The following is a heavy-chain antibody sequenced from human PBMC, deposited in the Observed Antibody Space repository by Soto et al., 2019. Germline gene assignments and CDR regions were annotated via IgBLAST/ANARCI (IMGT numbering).Heavy chain of an antibody. CDR1: GGTFSSYT. Sequence: QVQLVQSGAEVKKPGSSVKVSCKASGGTFSSYTISWVRQAPGQGLEWMGRIIPILGIANYAQKFQGRVTITAEKSTSTASMKLSSLRAEDTAVYYYARGGIAAAGGLDYWGQGTLVTVSS. V-gene: IGHV1-69*02. D-gene: IGHD6-13*01. J-gene: IGHJ4*02. CDR3: ARGGIAAAGGLDY. CDR2: IIPILGIA.